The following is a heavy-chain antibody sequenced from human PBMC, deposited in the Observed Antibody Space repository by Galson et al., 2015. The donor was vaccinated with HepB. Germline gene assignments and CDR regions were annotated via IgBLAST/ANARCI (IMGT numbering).Heavy chain of an antibody. J-gene: IGHJ6*02. Sequence: VKVSCKVSGYTFTDYYMHWVHQAPGKGLEWMGLVDPEDGETIYAEKLQGRVTITADTSTDTAYMELSSLRSEDTAVYYCATDATYYYYYGMDVWGQGTTVTVSS. D-gene: IGHD1-26*01. CDR2: VDPEDGET. CDR1: GYTFTDYY. CDR3: ATDATYYYYYGMDV. V-gene: IGHV1-69-2*01.